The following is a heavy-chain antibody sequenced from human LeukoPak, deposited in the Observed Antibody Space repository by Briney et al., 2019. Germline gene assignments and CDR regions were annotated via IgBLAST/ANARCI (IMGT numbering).Heavy chain of an antibody. J-gene: IGHJ4*02. V-gene: IGHV4-61*10. D-gene: IGHD3-22*01. CDR3: ASYYYDSSGYFDTYFDY. CDR1: GGSLSSGNYY. Sequence: TLSLTCTVSGGSLSSGNYYWNWIRQTAGKGLEWIGYIYYSGSTNYNPSLKSRVTISVDTSKNQFSLKLSSVTAADTAVYYCASYYYDSSGYFDTYFDYWGQGTLVTVS. CDR2: IYYSGST.